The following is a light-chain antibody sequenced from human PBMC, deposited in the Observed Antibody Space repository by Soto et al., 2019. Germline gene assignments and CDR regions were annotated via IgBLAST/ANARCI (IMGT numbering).Light chain of an antibody. J-gene: IGKJ1*01. CDR2: GSS. V-gene: IGKV3-20*01. Sequence: EIVLMQSPGTLSLSPGERATLSCRASQSISSSSLAWYQQKAGQSPRLLICGSSSRATGIPDRFGGSGSGTDFTLTISRLEPEDFEVYFCQQFGSSPWTFGQGTKVDIK. CDR3: QQFGSSPWT. CDR1: QSISSSS.